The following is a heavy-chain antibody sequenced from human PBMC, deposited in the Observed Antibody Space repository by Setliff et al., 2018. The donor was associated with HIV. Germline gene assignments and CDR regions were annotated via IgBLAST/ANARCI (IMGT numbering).Heavy chain of an antibody. CDR2: IYYSGTT. J-gene: IGHJ6*03. CDR3: ARQRYYYYMDV. CDR1: GASISSAGYY. D-gene: IGHD6-25*01. V-gene: IGHV4-31*03. Sequence: PSETLSLTCTVSGASISSAGYYWSWIRQQPGKALEYIGYIYYSGTTSYNPALKSRVTISMDTSKNQFSLKLSSVTAADTAVYYCARQRYYYYMDVWGKGTTVTVSS.